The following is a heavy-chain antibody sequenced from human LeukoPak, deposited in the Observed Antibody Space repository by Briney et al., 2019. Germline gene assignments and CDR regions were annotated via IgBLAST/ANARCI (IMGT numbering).Heavy chain of an antibody. V-gene: IGHV3-48*04. J-gene: IGHJ4*02. CDR1: GFTLSHYS. Sequence: PGGSLRLSCAASGFTLSHYSMNWVRQAPGKGLEWVSYITPSGSTIYYADSVKGRFTISRDNAKNSLYLQMNSLRAEDTAVYFCAGRDVYNSAFWGQGTLVTVSS. CDR2: ITPSGSTI. CDR3: AGRDVYNSAF. D-gene: IGHD5-24*01.